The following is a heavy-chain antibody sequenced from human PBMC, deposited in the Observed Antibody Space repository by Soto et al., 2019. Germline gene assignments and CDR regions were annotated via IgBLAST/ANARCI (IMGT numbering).Heavy chain of an antibody. Sequence: SETLSLTCSISGGSFSSYHWSWIRQPQGKGLEWIGYIFYSGSTTYNPSLKSRVTISLDTSKNQFSLKVSSVTAADTAVYYCARDLFGDGYNFRYWGQGTQVTVSS. CDR1: GGSFSSYH. V-gene: IGHV4-59*01. CDR3: ARDLFGDGYNFRY. J-gene: IGHJ4*02. D-gene: IGHD5-12*01. CDR2: IFYSGST.